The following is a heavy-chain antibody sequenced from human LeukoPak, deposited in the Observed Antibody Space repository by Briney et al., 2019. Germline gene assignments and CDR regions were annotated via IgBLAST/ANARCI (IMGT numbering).Heavy chain of an antibody. CDR2: INPGADCT. Sequence: ASVKVSCKASGYTFSHFLIHWVRQAPGQGLEWMGLINPGADCTNTAQRFQDRVTMTGDTSTSTVHLDLISLKSEDTAEYYCAREGLRDGYNVMAFDFWGQGTLVTVSS. V-gene: IGHV1-46*01. J-gene: IGHJ4*02. CDR1: GYTFSHFL. D-gene: IGHD5-24*01. CDR3: AREGLRDGYNVMAFDF.